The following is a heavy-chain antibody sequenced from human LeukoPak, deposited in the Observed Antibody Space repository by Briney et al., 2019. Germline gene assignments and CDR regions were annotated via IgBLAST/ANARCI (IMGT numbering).Heavy chain of an antibody. D-gene: IGHD3-22*01. V-gene: IGHV4-4*07. CDR3: ARKYYYDSSGYFRRGYYYYYMDV. J-gene: IGHJ6*03. CDR1: GGSISSYY. Sequence: SETLSLTCTVSGGSISSYYWSWIRQPAGKGLEWIGRIYTSGSTNYNPSLKSRVTMSVDTSKNQFSLKLSSVTAADTAVYYCARKYYYDSSGYFRRGYYYYYMDVWGKGTTVTISS. CDR2: IYTSGST.